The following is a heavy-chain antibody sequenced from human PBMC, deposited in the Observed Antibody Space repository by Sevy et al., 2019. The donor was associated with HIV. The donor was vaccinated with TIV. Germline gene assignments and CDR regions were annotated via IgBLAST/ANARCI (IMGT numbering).Heavy chain of an antibody. V-gene: IGHV4-59*01. Sequence: SETLSLTCTVSGGSISSYYWSWIRQPPGKGLECIGYIYYSGSTNYNPSLKSRVTISVDTSKNQFSLKLSSVTAADTAVYYCARGGERRGYSYGFYGYFDYWGQGTLVTVSS. CDR2: IYYSGST. CDR3: ARGGERRGYSYGFYGYFDY. CDR1: GGSISSYY. D-gene: IGHD5-18*01. J-gene: IGHJ4*02.